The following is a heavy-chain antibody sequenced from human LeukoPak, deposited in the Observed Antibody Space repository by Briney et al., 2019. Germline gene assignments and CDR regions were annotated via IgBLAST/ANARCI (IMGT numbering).Heavy chain of an antibody. V-gene: IGHV1-2*02. D-gene: IGHD2-2*03. CDR1: GYTFTGYY. J-gene: IGHJ4*02. CDR3: ARDGYCSSTSCSGPADY. CDR2: INPNSCGT. Sequence: ASEKVSCKASGYTFTGYYMHWVRQAPGQGLEWMGWINPNSCGTDYAQKFQGRVTMTRDTSISTAYMELSRLRSDDTAVYYCARDGYCSSTSCSGPADYWGQGTLVTVSS.